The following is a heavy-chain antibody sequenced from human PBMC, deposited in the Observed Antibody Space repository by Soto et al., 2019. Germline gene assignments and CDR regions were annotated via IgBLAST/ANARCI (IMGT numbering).Heavy chain of an antibody. CDR3: ARSTTVTFPYYYYYYMDV. CDR2: IYYSGST. Sequence: QVQLQESGPGLVKPSQTLSLTCTVSGGSISSGGYYWSWIRQHPGKGLEWIGYIYYSGSTYYNPSLKSRVTISVDTSKNQFSLKLSCVTAADTAVYYCARSTTVTFPYYYYYYMDVWGKGTTFTVSS. V-gene: IGHV4-31*03. J-gene: IGHJ6*03. D-gene: IGHD4-17*01. CDR1: GGSISSGGYY.